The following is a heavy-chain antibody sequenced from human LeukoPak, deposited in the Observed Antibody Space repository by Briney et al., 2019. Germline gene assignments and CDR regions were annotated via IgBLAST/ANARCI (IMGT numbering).Heavy chain of an antibody. Sequence: PGGSLRLSCAASGFTFSSYGMNWVRQAPGKGLEWVSSISSSSSYIYYADSVKGRFTISRDNAKNSLYLQMNSLSAEDTAVYYCARDHNWAFDYWGQGTLVTVSS. J-gene: IGHJ4*02. D-gene: IGHD1-1*01. CDR3: ARDHNWAFDY. V-gene: IGHV3-21*01. CDR1: GFTFSSYG. CDR2: ISSSSSYI.